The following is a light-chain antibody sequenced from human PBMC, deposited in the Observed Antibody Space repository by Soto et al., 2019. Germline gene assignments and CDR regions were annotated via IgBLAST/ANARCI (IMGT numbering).Light chain of an antibody. CDR2: HTT. J-gene: IGLJ3*02. CDR3: LLTYSGPWV. CDR1: TRAVTSGHH. V-gene: IGLV7-46*01. Sequence: QTVVTQEPSLPVSPGGTVTRTCRSSTRAVTSGHHPYWLQQKPGQAPRTLIYHTTNTLSWTPARFSGSLLGGKAALTLSGAQTEDEALYYCLLTYSGPWVFGGGTTLTVL.